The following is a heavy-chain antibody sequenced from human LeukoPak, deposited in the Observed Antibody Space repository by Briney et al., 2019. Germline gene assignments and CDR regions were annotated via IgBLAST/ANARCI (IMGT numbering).Heavy chain of an antibody. V-gene: IGHV3-7*01. Sequence: GGSLRLSCAASGFTFSRFWMSWVRQAPGKGLEWVANIKQDESEIYYVESVKGRFTISRDNAKNSLYLQMNSLRAEDTALYYCARRWYFDLWGRGTLVTVSS. CDR3: ARRWYFDL. CDR1: GFTFSRFW. J-gene: IGHJ2*01. CDR2: IKQDESEI.